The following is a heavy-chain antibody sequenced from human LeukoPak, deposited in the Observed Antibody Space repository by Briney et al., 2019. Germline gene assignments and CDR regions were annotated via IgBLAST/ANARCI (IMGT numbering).Heavy chain of an antibody. CDR1: GGSISSYY. CDR3: ARGFGSGSYAAY. J-gene: IGHJ4*02. V-gene: IGHV4-59*08. CDR2: IYYSGST. D-gene: IGHD3-10*01. Sequence: SETLSLTCTVSGGSISSYYWSWIRQPPGKGLEWIGYIYYSGSTNYNPSLKSRVTISVDTSKNQFSLKLSSVTAADTAVYYCARGFGSGSYAAYWGQGALVTVSS.